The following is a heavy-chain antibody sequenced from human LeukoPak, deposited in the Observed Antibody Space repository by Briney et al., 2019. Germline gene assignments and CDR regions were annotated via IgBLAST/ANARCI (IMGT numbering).Heavy chain of an antibody. CDR3: ARGAGYNYPYYFDY. CDR1: VFTVSSNY. CDR2: IYGGGNI. V-gene: IGHV3-53*01. D-gene: IGHD5-24*01. J-gene: IGHJ4*02. Sequence: GGSLRLSCAASVFTVSSNYMNWVRQAPGKGLEWVSVIYGGGNIYYADSVKGRFTISRDNSKNTLYLQMNSLRAEDTAVYYCARGAGYNYPYYFDYWGQGTPVTVSS.